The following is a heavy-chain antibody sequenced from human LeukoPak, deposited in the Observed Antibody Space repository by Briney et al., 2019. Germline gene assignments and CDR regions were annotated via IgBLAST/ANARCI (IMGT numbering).Heavy chain of an antibody. V-gene: IGHV3-11*04. CDR3: ARDPIPLYYYDSSGYYYYYGMDV. Sequence: GGSLRLSCVVSGFTFSDFHMSWLRQAPGKGLEWISYITNSGSDIEYADSVKGRFTISWDNAKKSLYLEMNTLRAEDTAVYYCARDPIPLYYYDSSGYYYYYGMDVWGQGTTVTVSS. D-gene: IGHD3-22*01. J-gene: IGHJ6*02. CDR1: GFTFSDFH. CDR2: ITNSGSDI.